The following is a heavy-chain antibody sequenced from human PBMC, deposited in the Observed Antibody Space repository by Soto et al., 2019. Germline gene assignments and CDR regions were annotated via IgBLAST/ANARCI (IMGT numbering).Heavy chain of an antibody. CDR2: ISYDGSNK. CDR1: GFTFSSYA. Sequence: GGSPRLSCAASGFTFSSYAMHWVRQAPGKGLEWVAVISYDGSNKYYADSVKGRFTISRDNSKNTLYLQMNSLRAEDTAVYYCARDRIGPEGQFDNWLDPWGEGTQVTVSS. J-gene: IGHJ5*02. CDR3: ARDRIGPEGQFDNWLDP. V-gene: IGHV3-30-3*01.